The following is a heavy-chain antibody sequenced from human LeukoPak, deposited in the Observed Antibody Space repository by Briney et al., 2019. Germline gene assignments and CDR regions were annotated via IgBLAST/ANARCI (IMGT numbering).Heavy chain of an antibody. CDR1: GYTFTGYY. CDR3: ARDLAVLKEWELPNY. V-gene: IGHV1-2*06. D-gene: IGHD1-26*01. CDR2: SNPNSGGT. Sequence: ASVKVSCKASGYTFTGYYMHWVRQAPGQGLEWMGRSNPNSGGTNYAQKFQGRVTMTRDTSISTAYMELSRLRSDDTAVYYCARDLAVLKEWELPNYWGQGTLVTVSS. J-gene: IGHJ4*02.